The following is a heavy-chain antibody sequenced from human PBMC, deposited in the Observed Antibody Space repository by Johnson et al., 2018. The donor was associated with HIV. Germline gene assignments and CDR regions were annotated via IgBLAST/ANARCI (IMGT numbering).Heavy chain of an antibody. V-gene: IGHV3-53*01. J-gene: IGHJ3*02. CDR1: WFTVSSNY. Sequence: MQLVESGGGLIQPEGSLRLSCAASWFTVSSNYMSWVRQAPGKGLEWVSVIYSGGSTYYADSVKGRFTISRDNSKNTLYLQMNSLRAEDTAVYYCARDPSPIVGATYAFDIWGQGTMVTVSS. CDR3: ARDPSPIVGATYAFDI. CDR2: IYSGGST. D-gene: IGHD1-26*01.